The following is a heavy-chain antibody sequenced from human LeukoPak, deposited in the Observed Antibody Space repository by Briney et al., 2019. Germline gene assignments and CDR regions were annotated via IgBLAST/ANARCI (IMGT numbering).Heavy chain of an antibody. Sequence: SETLSLTCAVYGGSFSGYYWSWIRQPPGKGLGWIGEINHSGSTNYNPSLKSRVTISVDTSKNQFSLKLSSVTAADTAVYYCARGSPRGYGSGSYVRSWFDPWGQGTLVTVSS. CDR2: INHSGST. CDR1: GGSFSGYY. J-gene: IGHJ5*02. V-gene: IGHV4-34*01. D-gene: IGHD3-10*01. CDR3: ARGSPRGYGSGSYVRSWFDP.